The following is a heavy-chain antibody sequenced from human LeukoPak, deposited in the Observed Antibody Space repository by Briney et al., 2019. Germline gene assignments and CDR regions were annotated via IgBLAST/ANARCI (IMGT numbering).Heavy chain of an antibody. D-gene: IGHD4-17*01. CDR1: GGSISSYY. CDR2: NYYSGST. J-gene: IGHJ6*02. V-gene: IGHV4-59*01. CDR3: ASLRYGDYGMDV. Sequence: SETLSLTYTVSGGSISSYYWSWIRQPPGKGLEWIGYNYYSGSTNYNPSLKSRVTISVDTSKNQFSLKLSSVTAADTAVYYCASLRYGDYGMDVWGQGTTVTVSS.